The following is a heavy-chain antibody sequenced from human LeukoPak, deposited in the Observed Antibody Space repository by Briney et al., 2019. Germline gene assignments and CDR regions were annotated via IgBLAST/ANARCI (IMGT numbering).Heavy chain of an antibody. J-gene: IGHJ5*02. D-gene: IGHD5-12*01. V-gene: IGHV4-38-2*02. CDR3: ARCIVATPLGWFDP. CDR2: IYHSGST. CDR1: GYSISSGYY. Sequence: SETLSLTCTVSGYSISSGYYWGWIRQPPGKGLEWIWSIYHSGSTYYNPSLKSRVTISVDTSKNQFSLKLSSVTAADTAVYYCARCIVATPLGWFDPWGQGTLVTVSS.